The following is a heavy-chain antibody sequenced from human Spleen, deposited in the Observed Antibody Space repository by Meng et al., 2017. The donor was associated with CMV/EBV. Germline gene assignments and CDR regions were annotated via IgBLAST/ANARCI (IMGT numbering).Heavy chain of an antibody. V-gene: IGHV3-74*01. J-gene: IGHJ6*02. Sequence: GGSLRLSCAASGFTFSSYWMHWVRQAPGKGLVWVSRINSDGSSTSYADSVKGRFTISRDNAKNTLYLQMNSLRAEDTAVYYCASWAYYDFWSGYYGMDVWGQGTTVTVSS. D-gene: IGHD3-3*01. CDR3: ASWAYYDFWSGYYGMDV. CDR1: GFTFSSYW. CDR2: INSDGSST.